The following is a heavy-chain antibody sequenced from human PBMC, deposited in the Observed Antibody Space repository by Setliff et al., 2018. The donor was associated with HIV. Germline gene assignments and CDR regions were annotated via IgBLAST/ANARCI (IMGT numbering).Heavy chain of an antibody. V-gene: IGHV4-61*09. CDR1: GGSISSGSYY. CDR3: ARGLSSGWYGYWYFDL. J-gene: IGHJ2*01. Sequence: PSETLSLTCTVSGGSISSGSYYWSWIRQPAGKGLEWIGHIYTSGSTNYNPSLKSRVTISVNTSKNQFSLKLSSVTAADTAVYCCARGLSSGWYGYWYFDLWGRGTLVTVSS. CDR2: IYTSGST. D-gene: IGHD6-19*01.